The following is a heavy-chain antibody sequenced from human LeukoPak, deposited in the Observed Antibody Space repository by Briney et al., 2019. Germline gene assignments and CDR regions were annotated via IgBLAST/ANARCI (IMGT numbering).Heavy chain of an antibody. D-gene: IGHD2-2*01. CDR2: INSNSSGT. CDR1: GYTFTSYA. J-gene: IGHJ5*02. Sequence: ASVKVSCKASGYTFTSYAMNWVRQAPGQGLEWMGWINSNSSGTYYAQKFQDRVTMTRDTAISTAYMELSSLRSDDTAVYYCARAHLDGSSWFSHWGQGTLVTVSS. CDR3: ARAHLDGSSWFSH. V-gene: IGHV1-2*02.